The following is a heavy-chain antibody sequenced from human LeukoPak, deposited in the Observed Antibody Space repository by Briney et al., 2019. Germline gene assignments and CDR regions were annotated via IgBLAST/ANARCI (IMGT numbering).Heavy chain of an antibody. CDR3: TRAQSGTYLSVFDY. CDR2: INHSGST. V-gene: IGHV4-34*01. J-gene: IGHJ4*02. Sequence: SETLSLTCAVYGGSFSGYYWSWIRQPPGKGLEWIGEINHSGSTNYNPSLKSRVTISVDTSKNQFSLKLSSVTAADTAVYYCTRAQSGTYLSVFDYWGQGTLVIVSS. CDR1: GGSFSGYY. D-gene: IGHD1-26*01.